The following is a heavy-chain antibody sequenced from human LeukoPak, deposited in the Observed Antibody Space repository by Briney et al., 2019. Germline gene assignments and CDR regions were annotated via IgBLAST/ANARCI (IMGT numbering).Heavy chain of an antibody. CDR3: ARDSAMIVVFQYYFDY. D-gene: IGHD3-22*01. CDR2: ISYDGSNK. Sequence: GRSLRLSCAASGFTFSRYAMHWVRHAPGKGLEWVAVISYDGSNKYYADSVKGRFTISRDNSKNTLYLQMNSLRAEDTAVYYCARDSAMIVVFQYYFDYWGQGTLVTVS. CDR1: GFTFSRYA. V-gene: IGHV3-30-3*01. J-gene: IGHJ4*02.